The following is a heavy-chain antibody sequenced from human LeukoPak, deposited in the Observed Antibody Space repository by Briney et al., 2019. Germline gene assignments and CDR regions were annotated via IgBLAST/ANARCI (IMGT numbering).Heavy chain of an antibody. J-gene: IGHJ2*01. CDR2: IYYSGST. CDR3: ARDQAYWYFDL. CDR1: GGSISTYY. Sequence: SETLPLTCTVSGGSISTYYWSWIRQPPGKGLEGIGYIYYSGSTNYNPSLKSRVTISLDTSKNQFSLKLSSLSAADTAVYYCARDQAYWYFDLWGRGTLVTVSS. V-gene: IGHV4-59*01.